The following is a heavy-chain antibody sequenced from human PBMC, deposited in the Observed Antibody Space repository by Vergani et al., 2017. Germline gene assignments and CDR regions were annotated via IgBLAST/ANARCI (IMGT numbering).Heavy chain of an antibody. Sequence: QVQLQESGPGLVKPSQTLSLTCTVSGGSISSGDYYWSWIRQPPGKGLEWIGSIYYSGSTYYNPSLKSRVTISVDTSKNQFSLKLSSVTAADTAVYYCARMTIVRGVMAKYYYGMDVWGQGTTVTVSS. CDR3: ARMTIVRGVMAKYYYGMDV. CDR2: IYYSGST. D-gene: IGHD3-10*01. V-gene: IGHV4-30-4*01. J-gene: IGHJ6*02. CDR1: GGSISSGDYY.